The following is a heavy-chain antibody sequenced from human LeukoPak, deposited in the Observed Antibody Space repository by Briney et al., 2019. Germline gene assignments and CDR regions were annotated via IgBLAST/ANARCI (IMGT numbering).Heavy chain of an antibody. CDR3: AKEERGSSAGYGYFDF. Sequence: AGRSLRLSCGASEFTFSSYGMHGVRQAPGKGLEWAASVSYDGSTRFYADSVKGRFAISRDNSKNTLYLQMNSLRAEDTAVYYCAKEERGSSAGYGYFDFWGQGTLVTVSS. CDR2: VSYDGSTR. CDR1: EFTFSSYG. J-gene: IGHJ4*02. D-gene: IGHD3-16*01. V-gene: IGHV3-30*18.